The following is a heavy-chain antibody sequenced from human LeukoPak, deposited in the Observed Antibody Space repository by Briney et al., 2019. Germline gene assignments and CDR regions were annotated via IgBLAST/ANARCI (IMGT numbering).Heavy chain of an antibody. D-gene: IGHD3-22*01. Sequence: PSETLSLTCTVSGGSISSSSYYWGWIRQPPGKGLECIGSIYYSGSTYYNPSLKSRVTISVDTSKNQFSLKLSSVTAADTAVYYCARRLRVYYYDSSGYYWEDFDYWGQGTLVTVSS. CDR3: ARRLRVYYYDSSGYYWEDFDY. CDR1: GGSISSSSYY. CDR2: IYYSGST. V-gene: IGHV4-39*01. J-gene: IGHJ4*02.